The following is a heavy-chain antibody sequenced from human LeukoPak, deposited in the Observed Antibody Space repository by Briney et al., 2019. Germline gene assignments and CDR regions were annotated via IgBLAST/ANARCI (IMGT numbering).Heavy chain of an antibody. Sequence: ASVKVSCKASGYTFTGYYMHWVRQAPGQGLEWMGRINPNSGGTNYAQKFQGRVTMTRDTSISTAYMELSRLRSDDTAVYYCAREIVVVPAATNYYYYMDVWGKGTTVTVSS. CDR1: GYTFTGYY. D-gene: IGHD2-2*01. V-gene: IGHV1-2*06. CDR3: AREIVVVPAATNYYYYMDV. CDR2: INPNSGGT. J-gene: IGHJ6*03.